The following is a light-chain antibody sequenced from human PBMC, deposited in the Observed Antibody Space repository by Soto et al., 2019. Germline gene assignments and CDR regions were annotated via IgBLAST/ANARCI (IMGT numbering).Light chain of an antibody. Sequence: QSALTQPRSVSGSPGQSVTISCTGTSSDVGAYNYVSWYQQHPGKAPKLMLYDVNKRPSGVPDRFSGSKSGNTASLTISGLQAEDEADYYCSSYTSSTSYVFGTGTKVTVL. J-gene: IGLJ1*01. V-gene: IGLV2-11*01. CDR3: SSYTSSTSYV. CDR2: DVN. CDR1: SSDVGAYNY.